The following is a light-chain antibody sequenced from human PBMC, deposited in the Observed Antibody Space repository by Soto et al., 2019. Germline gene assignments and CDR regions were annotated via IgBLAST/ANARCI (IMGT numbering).Light chain of an antibody. CDR3: SSYSSTSTYV. J-gene: IGLJ1*01. Sequence: QSVLTQPASVSGSPGQSITISCTGTSSDVGAYNYVSWYQQQSGKAPKLMIHEVSNRPSGVSNRFSGSKSGNTASLTISGLQAEDEADYYCSSYSSTSTYVFGAGTKATVL. CDR2: EVS. V-gene: IGLV2-14*01. CDR1: SSDVGAYNY.